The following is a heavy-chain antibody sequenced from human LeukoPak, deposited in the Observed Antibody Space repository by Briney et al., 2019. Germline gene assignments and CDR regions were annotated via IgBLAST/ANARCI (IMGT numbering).Heavy chain of an antibody. J-gene: IGHJ4*02. Sequence: GGSLRFSCAASGFTFSNYAMSWVRQAPGKGLEWVSAISGNGGGAYYADSVKGRFTISRDNSKNTLYLQMNSLRAEDTAVYYCAKGTKVIVVDNYFDYWGQGTLVTVSS. V-gene: IGHV3-23*01. CDR2: ISGNGGGA. CDR3: AKGTKVIVVDNYFDY. D-gene: IGHD3-22*01. CDR1: GFTFSNYA.